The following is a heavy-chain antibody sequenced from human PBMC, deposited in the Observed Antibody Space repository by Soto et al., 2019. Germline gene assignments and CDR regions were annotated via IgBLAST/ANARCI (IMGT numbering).Heavy chain of an antibody. J-gene: IGHJ4*02. Sequence: QVQLQESGPGLVKPSQTLSLTCTVSGGSISSGGYYWSWIRQHPGQGLEWIGYIYYSGRTYYNPSLKSRVTISVDTSKNQFSLKLSSVTAADTAVYYCARTGERWILGYYFDYWGQGTLVTVSS. CDR2: IYYSGRT. CDR1: GGSISSGGYY. D-gene: IGHD2-2*03. CDR3: ARTGERWILGYYFDY. V-gene: IGHV4-31*03.